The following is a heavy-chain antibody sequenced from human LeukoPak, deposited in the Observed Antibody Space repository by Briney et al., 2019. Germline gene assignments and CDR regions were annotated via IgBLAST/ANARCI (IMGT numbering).Heavy chain of an antibody. CDR3: AKDRESRRITMVRGVTMRGYFDY. D-gene: IGHD3-10*01. CDR1: GFTFSSYA. V-gene: IGHV3-23*01. Sequence: GGSLRLSCAASGFTFSSYAMTWVRQAPGKGLEWVSGISGSGATTYYADSVKGRFTISRDNSKNTLYLQMNSLRVEDTAVYYCAKDRESRRITMVRGVTMRGYFDYWGQGAQVTVSS. CDR2: ISGSGATT. J-gene: IGHJ4*02.